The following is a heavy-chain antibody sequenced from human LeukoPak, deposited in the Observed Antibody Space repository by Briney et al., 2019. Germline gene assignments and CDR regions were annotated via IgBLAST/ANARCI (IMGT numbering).Heavy chain of an antibody. D-gene: IGHD1-26*01. J-gene: IGHJ4*02. CDR1: GYTFTSYG. CDR2: ISAYNGNT. Sequence: ASVKVSCKASGYTFTSYGISWVRQAPGQGLEWMGWISAYNGNTNYAQKLQGRVTMTTDTSTSTAYMELRSLRSDDTAVYYCARTGLWLWKLPGRDFDYWGQGTLVTVSS. V-gene: IGHV1-18*01. CDR3: ARTGLWLWKLPGRDFDY.